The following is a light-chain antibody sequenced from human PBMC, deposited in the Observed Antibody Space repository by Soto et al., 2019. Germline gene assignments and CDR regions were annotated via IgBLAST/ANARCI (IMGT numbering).Light chain of an antibody. J-gene: IGLJ1*01. V-gene: IGLV2-18*02. CDR2: DVS. Sequence: QSVLTQPPSVSGSPGQSVTISCTGTSSDVGSYNRVSWYQQPPGTAPTLMIYDVSNRPSGVPDRFSGSKSGNTASLTISGLQAEDEADYYCSSYTSSNTYVFGTGTKLTVL. CDR1: SSDVGSYNR. CDR3: SSYTSSNTYV.